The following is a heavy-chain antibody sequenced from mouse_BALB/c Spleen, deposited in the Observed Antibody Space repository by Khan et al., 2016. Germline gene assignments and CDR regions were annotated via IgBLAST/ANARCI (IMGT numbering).Heavy chain of an antibody. CDR1: GYTFTNYG. CDR2: INTYTGEP. V-gene: IGHV9-3-1*01. J-gene: IGHJ4*01. Sequence: IQLVQSGPELKKPGETVKISCKTSGYTFTNYGMNWVKQAPGKGLKWMGWINTYTGEPAYADDFKGRFALSLETSARPAFLLINNLKNEDTATYFCARYGNYYAMDYWGQGTSVTVSS. CDR3: ARYGNYYAMDY. D-gene: IGHD2-1*01.